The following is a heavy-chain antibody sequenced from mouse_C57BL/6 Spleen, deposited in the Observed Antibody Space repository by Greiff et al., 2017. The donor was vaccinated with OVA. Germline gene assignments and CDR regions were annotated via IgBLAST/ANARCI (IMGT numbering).Heavy chain of an antibody. CDR3: ARENYGSSSPYAMDY. Sequence: EVQVVESGGGLVKPGGSLKLSCAASGFTFSSYAMSWVRQTPEKRLEWVATISDGGSYTYYPDNVKGRFTISRDNAKNNLYLQMSHLKSEDTAMYYCARENYGSSSPYAMDYWGQGTSVTVSS. CDR2: ISDGGSYT. J-gene: IGHJ4*01. V-gene: IGHV5-4*01. CDR1: GFTFSSYA. D-gene: IGHD1-1*01.